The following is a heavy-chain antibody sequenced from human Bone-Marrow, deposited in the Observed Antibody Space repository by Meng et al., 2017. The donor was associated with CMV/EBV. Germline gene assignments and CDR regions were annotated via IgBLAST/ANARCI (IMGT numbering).Heavy chain of an antibody. V-gene: IGHV1-69*02. Sequence: SVKVSCKASGGTFSSYTISWVRQAPGQGLEWMGRIIPILGIANYAQKFQGRVTITADKSTSTAYMELSRLRSDDTAVYYCARVPFQLSDDAFDIWGQGTMVTVSS. CDR3: ARVPFQLSDDAFDI. CDR2: IIPILGIA. J-gene: IGHJ3*02. D-gene: IGHD3-3*02. CDR1: GGTFSSYT.